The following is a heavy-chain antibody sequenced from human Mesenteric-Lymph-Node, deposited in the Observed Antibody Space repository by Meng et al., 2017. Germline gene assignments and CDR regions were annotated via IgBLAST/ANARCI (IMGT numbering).Heavy chain of an antibody. CDR1: GGSISSINW. CDR3: ARVAAAGNEWFDP. V-gene: IGHV4-4*02. CDR2: IYHSGST. Sequence: QVALQEAGPGLVTPSETLSLTCAVSGGSISSINWWTWVRQPPGKGLEWIGEIYHSGSTNYNPSLKSRVTISVDKSKNQFSLKLSSVTAADTAVYYCARVAAAGNEWFDPWGQGTLVTVSS. D-gene: IGHD6-13*01. J-gene: IGHJ5*02.